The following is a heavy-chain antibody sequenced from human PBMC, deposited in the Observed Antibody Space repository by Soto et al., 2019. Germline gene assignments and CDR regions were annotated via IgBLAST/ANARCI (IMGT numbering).Heavy chain of an antibody. Sequence: SETLSLTCTVSGGSISSGGYYWSWIRQHPGKGLEWIGYIYYSGSTYYNPSLKSRVTISVDTSKNQFSLKLSSVTAADTAVYYCARVGAYYDILTGYYHRAFDIWGQGTMVTVSS. V-gene: IGHV4-31*03. J-gene: IGHJ3*02. CDR1: GGSISSGGYY. CDR3: ARVGAYYDILTGYYHRAFDI. CDR2: IYYSGST. D-gene: IGHD3-9*01.